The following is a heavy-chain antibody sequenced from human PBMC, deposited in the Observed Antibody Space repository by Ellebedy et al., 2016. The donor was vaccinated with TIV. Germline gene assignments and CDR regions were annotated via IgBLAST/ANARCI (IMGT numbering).Heavy chain of an antibody. Sequence: GGSLRLSXAASGLSFSNHGMHWVRQAPGKGLEWVSLISYDGSIKDYAESVKGRFTVSKDHSKKTMFLQMNSLRAEDTAVYYCAKDPTTGYDRYYFDYWGRGTLVTVSS. CDR3: AKDPTTGYDRYYFDY. D-gene: IGHD5-12*01. V-gene: IGHV3-30*18. CDR2: ISYDGSIK. CDR1: GLSFSNHG. J-gene: IGHJ4*02.